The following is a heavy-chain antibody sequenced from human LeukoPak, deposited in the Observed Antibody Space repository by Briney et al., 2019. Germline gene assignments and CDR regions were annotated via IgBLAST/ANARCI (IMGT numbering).Heavy chain of an antibody. V-gene: IGHV3-23*01. J-gene: IGHJ4*02. CDR2: ISGSGGST. D-gene: IGHD4-17*01. CDR3: AKGRPHDYGDYERFDY. CDR1: GFTFSSYA. Sequence: PGGSLRLSCAASGFTFSSYAMSWVRQAPGKGLEWVSAISGSGGSTYYADSVKGRFTISSDNSKNTLYLQMNSLRAEDTAVYYCAKGRPHDYGDYERFDYWGQGTLVTVSS.